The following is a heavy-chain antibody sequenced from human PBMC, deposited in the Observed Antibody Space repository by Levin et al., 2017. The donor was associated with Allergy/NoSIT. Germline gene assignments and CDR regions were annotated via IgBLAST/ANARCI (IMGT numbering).Heavy chain of an antibody. CDR3: AKFEGGAGAYGSGRLHYMDV. J-gene: IGHJ6*03. D-gene: IGHD3-10*01. CDR1: GFTFRSYA. V-gene: IGHV3-23*01. Sequence: GGSLRLSCAASGFTFRSYAMGWVRQAPGKGLEWVSGISSSGGSTFYADSVKGRFTISRDNSKNTLSLQMNSLRAEDTAVYYCAKFEGGAGAYGSGRLHYMDVWGKGTTVTVSS. CDR2: ISSSGGST.